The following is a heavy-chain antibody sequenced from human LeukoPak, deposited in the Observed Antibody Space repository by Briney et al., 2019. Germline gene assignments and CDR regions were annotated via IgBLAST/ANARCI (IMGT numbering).Heavy chain of an antibody. CDR3: SRSLDY. V-gene: IGHV3-7*01. CDR1: GFPFSDYW. J-gene: IGHJ4*02. CDR2: INQDGRIQ. Sequence: GGSLRLSCAASGFPFSDYWMDWVGQAPGKGVEWVANINQDGRIQYYADSVRGRFIISRNNAKNSLYLQMYSLRAEDTAIYFCSRSLDYLGQGALVTVSS.